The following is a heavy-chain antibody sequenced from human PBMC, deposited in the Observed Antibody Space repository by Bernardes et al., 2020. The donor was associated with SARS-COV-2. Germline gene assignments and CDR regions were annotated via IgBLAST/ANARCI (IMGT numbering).Heavy chain of an antibody. Sequence: SETLSLTCTVSGGSISRFYWSWIRQPPGKGLEWIGYLYSSGSTNYNPSLKSRVTISVDTSKNQFSLNLTSVTAADTAIYFCAMRKYFDDAFDIWGQGTMVAVSS. D-gene: IGHD3-9*01. CDR1: GGSISRFY. V-gene: IGHV4-59*13. J-gene: IGHJ3*02. CDR3: AMRKYFDDAFDI. CDR2: LYSSGST.